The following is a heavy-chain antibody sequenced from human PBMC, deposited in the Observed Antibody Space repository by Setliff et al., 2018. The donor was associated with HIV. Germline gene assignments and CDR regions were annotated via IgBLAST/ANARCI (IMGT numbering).Heavy chain of an antibody. CDR1: GFTFGDYA. J-gene: IGHJ4*02. CDR2: IRSKAYGGTT. V-gene: IGHV3-49*04. CDR3: TTFSSGYCTDGVDY. Sequence: GGSLRLSCTASGFTFGDYAMSWVRQAPGKGLEWVGFIRSKAYGGTTEYAASVKGRFTISRDDSKNTLYLQMHSLKTEDTAVYYCTTFSSGYCTDGVDYWGRGTLVTVSS. D-gene: IGHD2-21*01.